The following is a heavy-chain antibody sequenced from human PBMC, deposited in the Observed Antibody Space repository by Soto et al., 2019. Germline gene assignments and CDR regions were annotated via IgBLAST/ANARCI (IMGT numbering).Heavy chain of an antibody. V-gene: IGHV4-34*01. J-gene: IGHJ4*02. CDR2: INHSGST. Sequence: PSETLSLTCAVYGGSFSGYYCSWMRQPPGKGLEWIGEINHSGSTNYNPSLKSRVTISVDTSKNQFSLKLSSVTAADTAVYYCARGRESSSWAAFDYWGQGTLVTVSS. CDR3: ARGRESSSWAAFDY. D-gene: IGHD6-13*01. CDR1: GGSFSGYY.